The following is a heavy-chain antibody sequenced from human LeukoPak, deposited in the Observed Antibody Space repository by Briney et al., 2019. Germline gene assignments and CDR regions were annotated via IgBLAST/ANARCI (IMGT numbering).Heavy chain of an antibody. J-gene: IGHJ5*02. CDR2: TYYRSKWYN. D-gene: IGHD6-19*01. CDR3: ARDQTLRSIAVAFFDP. Sequence: SQTLSLTCAISGDSVSSNSAAWNWIRQSPSRGLEWLERTYYRSKWYNDYAVSVKSRITINPDTSKNQFSLQLNSVTPEDTAVYYCARDQTLRSIAVAFFDPWGQGTLVTVSS. V-gene: IGHV6-1*01. CDR1: GDSVSSNSAA.